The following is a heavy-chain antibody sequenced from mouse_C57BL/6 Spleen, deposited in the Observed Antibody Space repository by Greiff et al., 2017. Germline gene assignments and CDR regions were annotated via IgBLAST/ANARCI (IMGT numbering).Heavy chain of an antibody. J-gene: IGHJ1*03. Sequence: QVHVKQPGAELVKPGASVKLSCKASGYTFTSYWMHWVKQRPGQGLEWIGMIHPNSGSTNYNEKFKSKATLTVDKSSSTAYMQLSSLTSEDSAVYYCARTGGSQYFDVWGTGTTVTVSS. D-gene: IGHD1-1*01. CDR2: IHPNSGST. CDR1: GYTFTSYW. V-gene: IGHV1-64*01. CDR3: ARTGGSQYFDV.